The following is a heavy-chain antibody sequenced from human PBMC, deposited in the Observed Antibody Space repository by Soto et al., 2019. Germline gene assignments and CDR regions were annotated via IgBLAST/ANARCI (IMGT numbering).Heavy chain of an antibody. V-gene: IGHV1-58*01. J-gene: IGHJ4*02. CDR2: IVVGSGNT. CDR1: GFTFTSSA. Sequence: ASVKVSCKASGFTFTSSAVQWVRQARGQRLEWIGWIVVGSGNTNYAQKFQERVTITRDMSTSTAYMELSSLRSEDTAVYYCAAGIQSDTAMAFGDDWGQGTLVTVSS. CDR3: AAGIQSDTAMAFGDD. D-gene: IGHD5-18*01.